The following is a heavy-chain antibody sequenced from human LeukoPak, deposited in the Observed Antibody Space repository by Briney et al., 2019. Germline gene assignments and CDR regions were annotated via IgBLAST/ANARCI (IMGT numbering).Heavy chain of an antibody. J-gene: IGHJ4*02. CDR2: IYYSGST. CDR3: ARGPNSVAGYFDY. D-gene: IGHD6-19*01. Sequence: SETLSLTCTVSGGSISSYYWSWIRQPPGKGLEWIGYIYYSGSTNYNPSLKSRVTISVDTSTNQFSLKLSSVTAADTAVYYCARGPNSVAGYFDYWGQGTLVTVSS. CDR1: GGSISSYY. V-gene: IGHV4-59*01.